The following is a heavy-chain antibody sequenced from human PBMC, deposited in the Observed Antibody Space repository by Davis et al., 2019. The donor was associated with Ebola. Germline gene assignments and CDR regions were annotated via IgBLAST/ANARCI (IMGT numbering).Heavy chain of an antibody. V-gene: IGHV1-24*01. D-gene: IGHD3-16*01. CDR1: GYSLTELS. CDR2: FDPEDGEA. Sequence: ASVKVSCKVSGYSLTELSMHWVRQAPGQGLEWMGYFDPEDGEAIYAQKFQDRVIVTEDTSTDTAYMELSSLRSDDTAVYYCTIGGTTGGFDYWGQGTLVTVSS. J-gene: IGHJ4*02. CDR3: TIGGTTGGFDY.